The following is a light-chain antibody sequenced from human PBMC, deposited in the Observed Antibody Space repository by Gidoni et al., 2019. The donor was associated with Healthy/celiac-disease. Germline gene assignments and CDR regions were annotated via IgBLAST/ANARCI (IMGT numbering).Light chain of an antibody. CDR3: MQALQTPPT. V-gene: IGKV2-28*01. J-gene: IGKJ1*01. Sequence: IVMTQSPLSLPVTPGEPASISCRSSQSLLHSNGYNYLACYLQKPGQSPQLLIYLGSNRASGVPDRFRGSGSGTDFTLKIKRVEAEDVGVYYCMQALQTPPTFGQXTKVEI. CDR1: QSLLHSNGYNY. CDR2: LGS.